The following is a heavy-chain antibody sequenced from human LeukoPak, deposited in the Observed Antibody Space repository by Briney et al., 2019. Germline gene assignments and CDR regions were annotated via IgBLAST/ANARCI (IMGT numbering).Heavy chain of an antibody. CDR1: GDTFSRYG. J-gene: IGHJ4*02. D-gene: IGHD6-19*01. CDR3: ARDFPARGQWLVY. V-gene: IGHV1-69*04. Sequence: SVKVSCKASGDTFSRYGISWVRQAPGQGLEWMGRVIPILDKANYAQNFQGRVTITADTSTRTANMELSSLRSEDTAVYYCARDFPARGQWLVYWGQGTLVTVSS. CDR2: VIPILDKA.